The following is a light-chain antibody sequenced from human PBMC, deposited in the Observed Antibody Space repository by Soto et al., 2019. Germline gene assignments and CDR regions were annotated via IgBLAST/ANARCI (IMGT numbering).Light chain of an antibody. CDR1: QSVSSN. V-gene: IGKV3-15*01. Sequence: EIVMTQSPATLSVSPGERATLSCRASQSVSSNLAWYQQKPGQAPRLLIYGASTRATGIPARFSGSGSGTEFTLIIISLQSEDVAVYYWQQYNNWPRTFGQGTKVDIK. CDR3: QQYNNWPRT. CDR2: GAS. J-gene: IGKJ1*01.